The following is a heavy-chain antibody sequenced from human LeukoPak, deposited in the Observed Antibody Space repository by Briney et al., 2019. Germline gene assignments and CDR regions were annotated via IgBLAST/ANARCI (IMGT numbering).Heavy chain of an antibody. CDR3: AKNCADMVTPLGLVRDYGVDV. V-gene: IGHV3-23*01. CDR2: ISVSGGST. CDR1: GFTFSSYA. J-gene: IGHJ6*02. Sequence: PGGSLRLSCAASGFTFSSYAMSWVRQAPGKGLEWVSAISVSGGSTHYADSVKGRFTISRDNAKNTLYLQMNSLRAEDTAVYYCAKNCADMVTPLGLVRDYGVDVWGQGTTVTVSS. D-gene: IGHD5-18*01.